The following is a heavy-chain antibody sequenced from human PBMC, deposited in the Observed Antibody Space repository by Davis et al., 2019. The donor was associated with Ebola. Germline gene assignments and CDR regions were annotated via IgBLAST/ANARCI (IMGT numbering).Heavy chain of an antibody. D-gene: IGHD1-1*01. V-gene: IGHV3-74*01. J-gene: IGHJ4*02. CDR2: INRDGSRT. Sequence: HTGGSLRLSCAASGFRFRDYWMHWVRQGPGEGLVWVSRINRDGSRTNYADSVKGRFTISRDNAKNTLYLQMDSLRAEDTAVYFCVKDQGGNDDYWGRGTLVTVSS. CDR3: VKDQGGNDDY. CDR1: GFRFRDYW.